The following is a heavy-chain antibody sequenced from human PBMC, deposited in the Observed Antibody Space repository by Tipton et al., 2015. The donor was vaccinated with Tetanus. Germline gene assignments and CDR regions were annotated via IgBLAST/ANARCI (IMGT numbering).Heavy chain of an antibody. CDR3: AKADSSAWYELDY. J-gene: IGHJ4*02. CDR2: ITWNRGSI. Sequence: SLRLSCAASGFTFDDYAMHWVRQAPGKGLEWVSGITWNRGSIGYADSVKGRFTISRDNAKNSLYLQMNSLRAEDTALYYCAKADSSAWYELDYWGRGTLVTVSS. CDR1: GFTFDDYA. V-gene: IGHV3-9*01. D-gene: IGHD6-19*01.